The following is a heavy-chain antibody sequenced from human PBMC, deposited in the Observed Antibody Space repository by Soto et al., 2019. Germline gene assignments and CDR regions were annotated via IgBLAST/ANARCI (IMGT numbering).Heavy chain of an antibody. Sequence: SETLSLTCAVYGGSFSGYYWTWIRQPPGTGLEWIGEINHSGSTNYNPSLKSRVTISVDTSKNQFSLKLTSVTASDTALYYCARLDFWAQAKTGAFDIWGQGTKVTVSS. V-gene: IGHV4-34*01. CDR1: GGSFSGYY. J-gene: IGHJ3*02. CDR3: ARLDFWAQAKTGAFDI. D-gene: IGHD3-3*01. CDR2: INHSGST.